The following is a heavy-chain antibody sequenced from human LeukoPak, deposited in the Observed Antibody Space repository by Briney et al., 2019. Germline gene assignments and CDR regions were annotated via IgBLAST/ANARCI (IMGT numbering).Heavy chain of an antibody. CDR3: AREDYDSGNY. CDR2: ISSSSSTI. D-gene: IGHD3-22*01. J-gene: IGHJ4*02. V-gene: IGHV3-48*01. CDR1: GFTFSSYS. Sequence: GGSLRLSCAASGFTFSSYSMNWVRQAPGKGLEWVSYISSSSSTIYYADSVKGRFTISRDNAKNSLYLQMNSLRAEDTAVYYCAREDYDSGNYWGQGTLVTVSS.